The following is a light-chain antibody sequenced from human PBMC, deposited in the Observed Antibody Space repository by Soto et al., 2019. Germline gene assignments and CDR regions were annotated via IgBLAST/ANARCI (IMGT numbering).Light chain of an antibody. Sequence: EMVLTQSPGTLSLSPGERATLSCRASQSVRSSYLAWYHQKPGQPPRLLIFGASNTATGIPDRFSGSELGTNFTLTISRLEPEDFAMYYTQQYESSPYSFGQGTRLEIK. CDR3: QQYESSPYS. J-gene: IGKJ2*01. V-gene: IGKV3-20*01. CDR2: GAS. CDR1: QSVRSSY.